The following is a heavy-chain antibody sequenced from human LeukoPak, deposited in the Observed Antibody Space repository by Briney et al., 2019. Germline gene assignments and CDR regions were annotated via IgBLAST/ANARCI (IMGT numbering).Heavy chain of an antibody. D-gene: IGHD1-26*01. Sequence: GGSLRLSCAASGFIFSSYGIHWVRQAPGKGLEWVSSISSSSSYIYYADSVKGRFTISRDNAKNSLYLQMNSLRAEDTAVYYCAREWGLLWWFDPWGQGTLVTVSS. CDR3: AREWGLLWWFDP. V-gene: IGHV3-21*01. J-gene: IGHJ5*02. CDR1: GFIFSSYG. CDR2: ISSSSSYI.